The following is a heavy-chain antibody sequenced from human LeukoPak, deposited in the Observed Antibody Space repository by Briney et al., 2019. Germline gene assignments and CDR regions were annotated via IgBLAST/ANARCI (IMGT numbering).Heavy chain of an antibody. J-gene: IGHJ5*02. CDR2: ISYDGGNK. CDR1: GFTFSSYS. D-gene: IGHD4-17*01. CDR3: ARDGLATVTILSDSVPYSWFDP. V-gene: IGHV3-30*03. Sequence: GGSLRLSCAASGFTFSSYSMNWVRQAPGKGLEWVAVISYDGGNKNYADSVKGRFTISRDNSKNTLYLQMDSLRAEDTALFYCARDGLATVTILSDSVPYSWFDPWGQGTLVTVSS.